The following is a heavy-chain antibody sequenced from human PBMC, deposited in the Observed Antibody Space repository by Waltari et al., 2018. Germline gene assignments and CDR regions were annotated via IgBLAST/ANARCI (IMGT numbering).Heavy chain of an antibody. CDR3: AFSRGWSSPFGAYDT. Sequence: EVQLVESGGGLVQPGGSLRLSCAASGFAFSAYWMHWVLQVPGKGLLWVSHINSDGSDASYADSVKGRFTISRDNAKNTLYLEMSSLRAEDTAVYYCAFSRGWSSPFGAYDTWGQGTMVSVSS. CDR1: GFAFSAYW. V-gene: IGHV3-74*01. CDR2: INSDGSDA. D-gene: IGHD6-19*01. J-gene: IGHJ3*01.